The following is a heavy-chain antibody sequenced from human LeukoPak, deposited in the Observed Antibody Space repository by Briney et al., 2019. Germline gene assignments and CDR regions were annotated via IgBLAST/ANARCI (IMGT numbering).Heavy chain of an antibody. D-gene: IGHD3-10*01. Sequence: GRSLRLSCAASGLTFSSYVMHWVRQAPGKGLEWVAVIASDGSDKYYADIGKGRFTISRDNSKNQLYLQMNSLRDEDTAVYFCAKGVRGVIAYYLDYWGQGTLVTVSS. CDR2: IASDGSDK. CDR3: AKGVRGVIAYYLDY. CDR1: GLTFSSYV. J-gene: IGHJ4*02. V-gene: IGHV3-30*18.